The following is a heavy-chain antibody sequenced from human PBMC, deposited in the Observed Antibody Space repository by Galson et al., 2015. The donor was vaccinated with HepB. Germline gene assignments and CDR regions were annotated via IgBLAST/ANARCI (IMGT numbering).Heavy chain of an antibody. CDR2: TYYRSTWYN. Sequence: CAISGDSVSSNSAAWNRIRRSPSRGLEWLGRTYYRSTWYNDYAVSVKSRITINPDTSKNQFSLQLNSVTPEDTAVYYCARRFYYETSGYYHEYYFDYWGQGTLVTVSS. CDR3: ARRFYYETSGYYHEYYFDY. J-gene: IGHJ4*02. CDR1: GDSVSSNSAA. D-gene: IGHD3-22*01. V-gene: IGHV6-1*01.